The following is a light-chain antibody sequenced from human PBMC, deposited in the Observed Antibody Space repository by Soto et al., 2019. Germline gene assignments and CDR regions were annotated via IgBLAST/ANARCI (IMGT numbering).Light chain of an antibody. CDR1: TSNIGTNT. Sequence: QSVLTQPPSASGTPGQRVTISCSGSTSNIGTNTVNWFQHLPGSAPKLVIYTNDQRPSGVPDRFSGSRSGTSASLAISGLQSEDEADYYCAAWDDSLSGVVFGGGTKLTVL. V-gene: IGLV1-44*01. CDR3: AAWDDSLSGVV. CDR2: TND. J-gene: IGLJ2*01.